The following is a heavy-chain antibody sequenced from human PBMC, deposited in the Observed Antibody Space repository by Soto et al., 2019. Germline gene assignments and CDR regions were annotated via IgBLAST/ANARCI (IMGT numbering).Heavy chain of an antibody. J-gene: IGHJ4*02. CDR3: ARDGDYGDYPFDY. CDR1: GFTVSSNY. D-gene: IGHD4-17*01. CDR2: IYSGGST. Sequence: GGSLRLSCAASGFTVSSNYMSWVRQAPGKGLEWVSVIYSGGSTYYADSVKGRFTISRDNSKNTLYLQMNSLRAEDTAVYYCARDGDYGDYPFDYWGQGTLVTVSS. V-gene: IGHV3-66*01.